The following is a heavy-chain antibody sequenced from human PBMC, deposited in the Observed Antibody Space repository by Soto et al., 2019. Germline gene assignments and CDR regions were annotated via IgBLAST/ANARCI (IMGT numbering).Heavy chain of an antibody. CDR3: ARSLADGSSTNWFDP. CDR2: IIPIFGTA. Sequence: QVPLVQSGAEVKKPGSSVKVSCKASGGTFSSYAISWVRQAPGQGLEWMGGIIPIFGTANYAQKFQGRVTITADEXXXXXXXXXXXXXSEDTAVYYCARSLADGSSTNWFDPWGQGTLVTVSS. D-gene: IGHD6-6*01. J-gene: IGHJ5*02. CDR1: GGTFSSYA. V-gene: IGHV1-69*01.